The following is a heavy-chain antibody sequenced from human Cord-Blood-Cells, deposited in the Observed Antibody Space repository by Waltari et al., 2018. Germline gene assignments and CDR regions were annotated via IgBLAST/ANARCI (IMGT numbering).Heavy chain of an antibody. CDR2: ISYDGSNK. CDR3: AREKNWGMREFDY. V-gene: IGHV3-30-3*01. Sequence: QVQLVESGGGVVQPGRSLRLSCAASGVTFSSYAMHWVRQAPGKGLEWVAVISYDGSNKYYADSVKGRFTISRDNSKNTLYLQMNSLRAEDTAVYYCAREKNWGMREFDYWGQGTLVTVSS. D-gene: IGHD7-27*01. CDR1: GVTFSSYA. J-gene: IGHJ4*02.